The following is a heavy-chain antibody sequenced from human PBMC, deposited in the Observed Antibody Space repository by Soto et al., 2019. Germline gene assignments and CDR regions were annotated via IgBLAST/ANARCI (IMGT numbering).Heavy chain of an antibody. D-gene: IGHD3-22*01. CDR1: GGSFSGYY. CDR3: ASRRYYDSSGYYGGYFDY. Sequence: SEALSLTCAVYGGSFSGYYWSWIRQPPGKGLEWIGEINHSGSTNYNPSLKSRVTISVDTSKNQFSLKLSSVTAADTAVYYCASRRYYDSSGYYGGYFDYWGQGTLVTVSS. CDR2: INHSGST. V-gene: IGHV4-34*01. J-gene: IGHJ4*02.